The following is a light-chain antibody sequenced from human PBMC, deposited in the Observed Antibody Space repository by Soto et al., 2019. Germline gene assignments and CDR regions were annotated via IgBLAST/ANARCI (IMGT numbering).Light chain of an antibody. CDR3: SSYAGDNFYV. CDR1: SSDVGGYNF. V-gene: IGLV2-8*01. J-gene: IGLJ1*01. Sequence: QSVLTQPPSASGSPGQSVTISCTGTSSDVGGYNFVSWYQHFPGKAPKLIIYDVGERPSGVPDRFSGSKSGNTASLTVSGLQAEDEADYYCSSYAGDNFYVFGPGTKLTVL. CDR2: DVG.